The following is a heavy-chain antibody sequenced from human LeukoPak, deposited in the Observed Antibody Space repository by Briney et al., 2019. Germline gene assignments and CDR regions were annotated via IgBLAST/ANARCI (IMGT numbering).Heavy chain of an antibody. J-gene: IGHJ2*01. D-gene: IGHD2-15*01. V-gene: IGHV4-34*01. Sequence: SETLSLTCAVYGGSFSVYYWSWIRQPPGKGLEWIGEINRSGSTNYNPSLKSRVTISVDTSKNQFSLKLSSVTAADTAVYYCARGYCSGGSCYGHFDLWGRGTLVTVSS. CDR1: GGSFSVYY. CDR3: ARGYCSGGSCYGHFDL. CDR2: INRSGST.